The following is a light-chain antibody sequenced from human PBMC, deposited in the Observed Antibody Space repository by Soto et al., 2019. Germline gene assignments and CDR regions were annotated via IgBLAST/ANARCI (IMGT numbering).Light chain of an antibody. CDR1: SGRFASNF. CDR3: QSYDSSNQV. J-gene: IGLJ3*02. Sequence: NFMLTQPHSVSESPGKTVTISCTRSSGRFASNFVQWYQQRPGSSPTTVIYEDNQRPSGVPDRFSGSIDSSSNSASLTISGLKTEDEADYYCQSYDSSNQVFGGGTTLTVL. V-gene: IGLV6-57*01. CDR2: EDN.